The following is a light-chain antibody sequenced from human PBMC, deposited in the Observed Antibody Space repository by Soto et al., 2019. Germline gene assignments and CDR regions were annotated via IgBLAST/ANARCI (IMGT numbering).Light chain of an antibody. V-gene: IGKV3-20*01. CDR2: GAS. J-gene: IGKJ1*01. CDR1: QSVSSSY. CDR3: QQYGSSRT. Sequence: EIVLTQSPGTLSLSPGERDTLSCRSSQSVSSSYLAWYQQKPGQAPRLLIYGASSRAPGIPDRFSGSGSGTDFTLTISRLEPEDFAVYYCQQYGSSRTFGQGTKV.